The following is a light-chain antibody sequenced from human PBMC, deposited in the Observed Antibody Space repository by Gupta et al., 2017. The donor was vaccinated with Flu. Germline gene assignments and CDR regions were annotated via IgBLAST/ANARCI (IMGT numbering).Light chain of an antibody. CDR2: AAS. Sequence: PSSLSASVGDRVTITCRASQSISSYLNWYQQKPGKAPKLLIYAASSLQSGVPSSFSGSGSGTDFTLTISSLQPEDFATYYCQQSYSTPWTFGQGTKVEIK. CDR3: QQSYSTPWT. J-gene: IGKJ1*01. V-gene: IGKV1-39*01. CDR1: QSISSY.